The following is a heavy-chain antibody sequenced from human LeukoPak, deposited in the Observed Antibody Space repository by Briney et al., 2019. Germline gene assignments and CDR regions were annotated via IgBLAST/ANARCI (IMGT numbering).Heavy chain of an antibody. CDR2: ISSSGSTI. J-gene: IGHJ4*02. V-gene: IGHV3-48*03. D-gene: IGHD3-22*01. CDR3: ASTHYYDSQIDY. Sequence: GGSLRLSCAASGFTFSSYEMNWVRQAPGKGLEWGSYISSSGSTIYYADSVKGRFTISRDNAKNSLYLQMNSLRAEDTAVYYCASTHYYDSQIDYWGQGTLVTVSS. CDR1: GFTFSSYE.